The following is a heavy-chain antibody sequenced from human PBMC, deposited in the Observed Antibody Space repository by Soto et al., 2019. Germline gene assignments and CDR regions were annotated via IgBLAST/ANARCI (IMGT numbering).Heavy chain of an antibody. D-gene: IGHD3-22*01. V-gene: IGHV4-31*03. CDR3: ARDVHDYYDSSGLDY. CDR1: GGSISSGGYY. Sequence: QVQLQESGPGLVKPSQTLSLTCTVSGGSISSGGYYWSWLRQHPGKGLEWIGYIYYSVSNYYNPSLNSRVTISVDTSKNQFSLKLSSVTAADTAVYYCARDVHDYYDSSGLDYWGQGTLVTVSS. CDR2: IYYSVSN. J-gene: IGHJ4*02.